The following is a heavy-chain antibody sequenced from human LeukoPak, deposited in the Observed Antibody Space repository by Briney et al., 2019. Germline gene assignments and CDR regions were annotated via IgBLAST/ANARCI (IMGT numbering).Heavy chain of an antibody. J-gene: IGHJ6*04. V-gene: IGHV3-30*18. D-gene: IGHD3-10*01. CDR3: AKDIYGLQTYGDMDV. Sequence: GGSLRLSCAASGFTFSSYGMHWVRQAPGKGLEWVTLISYDGSNNYYAGSVKGRFTISRDNSKNTLDLQMNSLRAEDTAVYYCAKDIYGLQTYGDMDVWGKGTRVTVSS. CDR2: ISYDGSNN. CDR1: GFTFSSYG.